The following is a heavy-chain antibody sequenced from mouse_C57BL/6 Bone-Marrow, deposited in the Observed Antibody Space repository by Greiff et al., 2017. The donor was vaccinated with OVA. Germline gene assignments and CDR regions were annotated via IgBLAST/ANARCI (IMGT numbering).Heavy chain of an antibody. D-gene: IGHD1-1*01. CDR1: GFTFSDYY. CDR2: INYDGSST. CDR3: ARDEYYGSSSWWYFDV. J-gene: IGHJ1*03. V-gene: IGHV5-16*01. Sequence: EVHLVESEGGLVQPGSSMKLSCTASGFTFSDYYMAWVRKVPEKGLEWVANINYDGSSTYYLDSLKSRFIISRDNAKNIRYLQMSSLKSEDTATYYCARDEYYGSSSWWYFDVWGTGTTVTVSS.